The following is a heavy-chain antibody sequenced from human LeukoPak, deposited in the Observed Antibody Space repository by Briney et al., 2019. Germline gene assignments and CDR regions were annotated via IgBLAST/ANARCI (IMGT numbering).Heavy chain of an antibody. CDR3: ARDLQYHY. D-gene: IGHD4-11*01. V-gene: IGHV4-34*01. CDR1: GGSLSGYY. Sequence: SETLSLTCAVYGGSLSGYYWSWIRQPPGKGLEWIGEINDSGSTNYNPSLKSRVSISADTSKSQFSLKLSSVTAADTAVYYCARDLQYHYWGQGTLVTVSS. CDR2: INDSGST. J-gene: IGHJ4*02.